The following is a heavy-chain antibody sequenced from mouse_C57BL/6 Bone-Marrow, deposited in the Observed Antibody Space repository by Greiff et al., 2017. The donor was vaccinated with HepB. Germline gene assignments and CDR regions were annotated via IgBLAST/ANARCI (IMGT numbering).Heavy chain of an antibody. J-gene: IGHJ4*01. D-gene: IGHD2-4*01. Sequence: VQLQESGPGLVQPSQSLSITCTVSGFSLTSYGVHWVRQSPGKGLEWLGVIWRGGSTDYNAAFMSRLSITKDNSKSQVFFKMNSLQADDTAIYYCAKGGYDYVYYAMDYWGQGTSVTVSS. V-gene: IGHV2-5*01. CDR1: GFSLTSYG. CDR2: IWRGGST. CDR3: AKGGYDYVYYAMDY.